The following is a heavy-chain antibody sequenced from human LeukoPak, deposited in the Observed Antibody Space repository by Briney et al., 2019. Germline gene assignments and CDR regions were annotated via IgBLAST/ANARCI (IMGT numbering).Heavy chain of an antibody. D-gene: IGHD2-15*01. Sequence: SETLSLTCTVSGGSVSSGSYYWSWIRQRPGKGLEWIGYIYYSGSTNYNPSLKSRVTISVDTSKNQFSLKLSSVTAADTAVYYCASDRSNAGSKTRGGGIDYWGQGTLVTVSS. CDR1: GGSVSSGSYY. CDR3: ASDRSNAGSKTRGGGIDY. J-gene: IGHJ4*02. V-gene: IGHV4-61*01. CDR2: IYYSGST.